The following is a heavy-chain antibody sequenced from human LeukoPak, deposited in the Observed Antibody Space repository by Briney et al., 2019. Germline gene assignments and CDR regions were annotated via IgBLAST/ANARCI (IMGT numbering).Heavy chain of an antibody. CDR2: MTKTSTNI. Sequence: GGSLRLSCAAPGFIFRGYNMNWVRQAPGKGLGWVSSMTKTSTNIYYADSIKGRFTISRDDARRLLYLQMDSLRAEDTAVYYCVRDFAFGFCNTTTCRYPFDSWGQGTLVTVSS. V-gene: IGHV3-21*01. CDR3: VRDFAFGFCNTTTCRYPFDS. CDR1: GFIFRGYN. D-gene: IGHD3-16*01. J-gene: IGHJ4*02.